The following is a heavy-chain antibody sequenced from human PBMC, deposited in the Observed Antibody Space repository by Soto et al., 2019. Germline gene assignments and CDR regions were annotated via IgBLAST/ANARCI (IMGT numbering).Heavy chain of an antibody. D-gene: IGHD3-10*01. J-gene: IGHJ4*02. CDR3: ARVYMVRGTIIRYFDY. Sequence: QVQLQESGPGLVKPSGALSLTCAVSGGSISSSNWWSWVRQPPGKGLEWIGKIYHSGSTNYNPSLKSRVTISVDKSKNQFSLKLSSVTAADTAVYYCARVYMVRGTIIRYFDYWGQGTLVTVSS. CDR1: GGSISSSNW. CDR2: IYHSGST. V-gene: IGHV4-4*02.